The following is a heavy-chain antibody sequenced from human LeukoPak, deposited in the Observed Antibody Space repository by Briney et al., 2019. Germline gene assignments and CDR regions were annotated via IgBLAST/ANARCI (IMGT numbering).Heavy chain of an antibody. CDR1: GFSFSSYI. V-gene: IGHV3-21*01. Sequence: PGGSLRLSCAASGFSFSSYIMNWVRQAPGKGLEWVSSISTRSNYIYYADSVKGRFTISRDNAKNSLYLQMHSLRADDTAIYYCAKDGGDTSGYCFDYWGQGTLVTVSS. CDR2: ISTRSNYI. D-gene: IGHD3-22*01. CDR3: AKDGGDTSGYCFDY. J-gene: IGHJ4*02.